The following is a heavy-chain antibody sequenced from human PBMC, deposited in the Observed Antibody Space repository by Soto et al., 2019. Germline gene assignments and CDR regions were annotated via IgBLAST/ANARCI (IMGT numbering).Heavy chain of an antibody. Sequence: QVQLQESGPGLVKPSETLSLTCTVSGGSISSYYWSWIRQPPGKGLEWIGYIYYSGSTNFNPSLNSRVTISVDTSKNQFSLKLSSATAADTAVYYCARGGDIAVEMATPPAYWGQGTLVTVSS. V-gene: IGHV4-59*01. CDR2: IYYSGST. CDR3: ARGGDIAVEMATPPAY. CDR1: GGSISSYY. D-gene: IGHD6-19*01. J-gene: IGHJ4*02.